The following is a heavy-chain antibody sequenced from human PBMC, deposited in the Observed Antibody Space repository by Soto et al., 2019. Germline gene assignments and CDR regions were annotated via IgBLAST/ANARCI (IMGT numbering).Heavy chain of an antibody. Sequence: PGESLKISCKGSGYSFTNYWTGWVRQMPGKGLEWMGIIYPGDSDTRYSPSFQGQGTISADKSISTAYLQWSSLKASDTATYYCARTYDSSAVAVFDIWGQGKMVTFPS. D-gene: IGHD3-22*01. CDR2: IYPGDSDT. CDR1: GYSFTNYW. V-gene: IGHV5-51*01. J-gene: IGHJ3*02. CDR3: ARTYDSSAVAVFDI.